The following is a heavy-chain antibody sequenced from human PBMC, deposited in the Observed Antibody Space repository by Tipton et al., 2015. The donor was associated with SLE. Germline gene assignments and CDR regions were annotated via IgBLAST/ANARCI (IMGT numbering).Heavy chain of an antibody. CDR2: IYYSGST. CDR1: GYSISSGYY. D-gene: IGHD1-26*01. Sequence: TLSLTCAVSGYSISSGYYWGWIRQPPGKGLEWIGYIYYSGSTNYNPSLKSRVTISVDTSKNQFSLKLSSVTAADTAVYYCARESGDSGYFDLWGRGTLVTVSS. J-gene: IGHJ2*01. V-gene: IGHV4-38-2*02. CDR3: ARESGDSGYFDL.